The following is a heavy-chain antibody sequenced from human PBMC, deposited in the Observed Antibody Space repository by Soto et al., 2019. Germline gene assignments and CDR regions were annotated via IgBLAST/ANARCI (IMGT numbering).Heavy chain of an antibody. CDR3: ARDLAAAGLPGWFDP. V-gene: IGHV4-31*03. CDR1: GGSISSGGYY. D-gene: IGHD6-13*01. Sequence: QVQLQESGPGLVKPSQTLSLSCTVSGGSISSGGYYWSWIRQHPGKGLEWIGYIYYSGSTYYNPSLKSRVTISVDTSKNQFSLKLSSVTAADTAVYYCARDLAAAGLPGWFDPWGQGTLVTVSS. CDR2: IYYSGST. J-gene: IGHJ5*02.